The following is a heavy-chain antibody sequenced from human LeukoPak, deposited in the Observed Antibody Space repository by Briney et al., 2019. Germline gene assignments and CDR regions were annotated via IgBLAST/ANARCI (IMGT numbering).Heavy chain of an antibody. V-gene: IGHV3-48*03. CDR2: ISSSGSTI. D-gene: IGHD3-22*01. CDR1: GFTFSSYE. Sequence: GGSLRLSCAASGFTFSSYEMSWVRQAPGKGLEWVSYISSSGSTIYYADSVKGRFTISRDNAKNSLYLQMNSLRAEDTAVYYCSVMHRYYDGSGYWVQWGQGTLVTVSS. J-gene: IGHJ4*02. CDR3: SVMHRYYDGSGYWVQ.